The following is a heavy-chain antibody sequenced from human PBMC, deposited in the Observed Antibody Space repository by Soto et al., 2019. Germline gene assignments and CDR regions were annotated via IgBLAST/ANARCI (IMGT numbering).Heavy chain of an antibody. Sequence: PSETLSLTCSVSGGSISSYYWSWIRQPAGKGLEWVGRISASGSTTYNPSLKSRVTMSVDTSKNHFSLNLRSVTAADTAVYYCVRVGMIGTVLGSWFDPWGQGTQVTVSS. CDR2: ISASGST. CDR3: VRVGMIGTVLGSWFDP. V-gene: IGHV4-4*07. D-gene: IGHD2-21*01. CDR1: GGSISSYY. J-gene: IGHJ5*02.